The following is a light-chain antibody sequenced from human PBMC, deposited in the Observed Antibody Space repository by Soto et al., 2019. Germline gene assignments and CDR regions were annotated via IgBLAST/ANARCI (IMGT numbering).Light chain of an antibody. V-gene: IGKV3-11*01. CDR2: DAS. CDR3: QQRSSWPLT. J-gene: IGKJ4*01. Sequence: EIVLTQSPATLSLSPGEGATLSCRASQSVSNYLAWYQQRPGQAPRLLIYDASNRATGVPARFSGSGSGTDFPLTISSLEPEDFAIYYCQQRSSWPLTFGGGTKVEIK. CDR1: QSVSNY.